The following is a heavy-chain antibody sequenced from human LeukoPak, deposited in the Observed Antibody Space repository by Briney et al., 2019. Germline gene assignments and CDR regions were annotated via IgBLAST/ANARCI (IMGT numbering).Heavy chain of an antibody. Sequence: ASVKVSYKASGYTFTSYYMHWVRQAPGQGLEWMGITNPSGGSTSYAQKFQGRVTMTRDTSTSTVYMELSSLRSEDTAVYYCARDLVSNYYYYGMDVWGKGTTVTVSS. CDR3: ARDLVSNYYYYGMDV. CDR1: GYTFTSYY. J-gene: IGHJ6*04. CDR2: TNPSGGST. V-gene: IGHV1-46*01.